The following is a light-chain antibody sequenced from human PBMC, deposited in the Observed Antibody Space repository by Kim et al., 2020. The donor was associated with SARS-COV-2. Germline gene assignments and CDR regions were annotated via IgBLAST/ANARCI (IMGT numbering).Light chain of an antibody. Sequence: VSPGQTASITCSGDKLGDKYACWYQQKPGQSPVLVMYEDTKRPSGIPERLSGSNSGNTATLTISGTQAMDEADYYCQAWDSTTVVFGGGTQLTVL. J-gene: IGLJ2*01. CDR1: KLGDKY. CDR2: EDT. CDR3: QAWDSTTVV. V-gene: IGLV3-1*01.